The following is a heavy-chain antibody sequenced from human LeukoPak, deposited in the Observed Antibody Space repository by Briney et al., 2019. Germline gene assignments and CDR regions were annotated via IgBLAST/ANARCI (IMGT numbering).Heavy chain of an antibody. CDR2: INRDGSGT. Sequence: PGGSLRLSCATSGFTFTTLWTHWVRHAPGKGLVWVSRINRDGSGTNYADSVKGRFTISRDNAKNTVYLQMNSLRAEDTAVYYCVRDAHYYDSSGYLRAPLDYWGQGTLVTVSS. V-gene: IGHV3-74*01. CDR1: GFTFTTLW. J-gene: IGHJ4*02. CDR3: VRDAHYYDSSGYLRAPLDY. D-gene: IGHD3-22*01.